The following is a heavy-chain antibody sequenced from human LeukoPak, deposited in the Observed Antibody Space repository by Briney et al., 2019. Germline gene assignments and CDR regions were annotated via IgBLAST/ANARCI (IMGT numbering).Heavy chain of an antibody. D-gene: IGHD4-11*01. Sequence: GGPLRLSGAASGFTFSSYSMNWVRKAPGKGLEWVSYISSSSSTIYYADSVKGRFTISRDNAKNSLYLQMNSLRAEDTAVYYCARGAVIAMTTVTTKGYYYYGMDVWGQGTTVTVSS. CDR2: ISSSSSTI. V-gene: IGHV3-48*01. CDR1: GFTFSSYS. CDR3: ARGAVIAMTTVTTKGYYYYGMDV. J-gene: IGHJ6*02.